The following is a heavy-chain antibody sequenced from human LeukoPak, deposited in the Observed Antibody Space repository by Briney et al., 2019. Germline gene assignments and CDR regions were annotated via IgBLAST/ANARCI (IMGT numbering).Heavy chain of an antibody. Sequence: GGSLRLSCAASGFTFSSYSMNWVRQAPGKGLEWVSSISGNSRHIYYADSVKGRFTISRDNAKNSLYLQMNSLRAEDTAVYYCAELGITMIGGVWGKGTTVTISS. CDR2: ISGNSRHI. J-gene: IGHJ6*04. V-gene: IGHV3-21*01. CDR3: AELGITMIGGV. CDR1: GFTFSSYS. D-gene: IGHD3-10*02.